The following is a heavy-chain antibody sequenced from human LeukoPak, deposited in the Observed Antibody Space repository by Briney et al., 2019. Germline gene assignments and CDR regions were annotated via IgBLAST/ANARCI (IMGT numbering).Heavy chain of an antibody. D-gene: IGHD6-13*01. Sequence: EASVKVSCKVSRYTLTELSMHWVRQAPGKGLEWMGGFDPEDGETIYAQKFQGGVTMTEDTSTDTAYMELSSLRSEDTAVYYCARGSSSWGPGRFGYWGQGTLVTVSS. CDR1: RYTLTELS. V-gene: IGHV1-24*01. J-gene: IGHJ4*02. CDR3: ARGSSSWGPGRFGY. CDR2: FDPEDGET.